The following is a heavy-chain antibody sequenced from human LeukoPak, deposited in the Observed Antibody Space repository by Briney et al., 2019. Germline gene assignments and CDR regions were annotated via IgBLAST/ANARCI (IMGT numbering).Heavy chain of an antibody. Sequence: SETLSLTCKVSDGSISSHYWSWIRQPPGKGLEWIGHFAYSGTTSYNASLKSRVTISVDTSKNQFSLKLTSVTAADTAVYYCARPHSSGWYGVYDTWGQGTMVTVSS. V-gene: IGHV4-59*08. CDR3: ARPHSSGWYGVYDT. CDR1: DGSISSHY. J-gene: IGHJ3*02. D-gene: IGHD6-19*01. CDR2: FAYSGTT.